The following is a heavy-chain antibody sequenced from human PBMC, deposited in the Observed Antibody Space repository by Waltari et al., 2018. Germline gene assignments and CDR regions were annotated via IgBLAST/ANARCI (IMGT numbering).Heavy chain of an antibody. J-gene: IGHJ4*02. CDR1: GGSFSGYY. V-gene: IGHV4-34*01. D-gene: IGHD3-22*01. CDR2: INHSGSN. CDR3: AREHYYDSSGYYPFDY. Sequence: QVQLQQWGAGLLRHSETLSLTCAVYGGSFSGYYWSWIRQHPGKGLEWIGEINHSGSNNYNPSLKSRVTISVYTSKNQFSLKLSSVTAADTAVYYCAREHYYDSSGYYPFDYWGQGTLVTVSS.